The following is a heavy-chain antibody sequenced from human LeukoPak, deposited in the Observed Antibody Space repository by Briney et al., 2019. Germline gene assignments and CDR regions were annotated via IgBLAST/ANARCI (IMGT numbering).Heavy chain of an antibody. CDR3: ARVVALAGRAFDI. V-gene: IGHV3-21*01. Sequence: GGSLRLSRAASGFTFSSYCMNWVRQAPAKGLEWVSSISSSSSYIYYADSVKGRFTISRDNAKSSLYLQMNSLRAEDTAVYYCARVVALAGRAFDIWGQGTMVTVSS. CDR1: GFTFSSYC. CDR2: ISSSSSYI. J-gene: IGHJ3*02. D-gene: IGHD6-19*01.